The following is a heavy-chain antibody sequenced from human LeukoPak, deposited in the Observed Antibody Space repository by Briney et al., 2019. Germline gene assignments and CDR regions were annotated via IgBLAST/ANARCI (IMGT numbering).Heavy chain of an antibody. CDR3: AASSGSYSYYYMDV. CDR1: GFTFTSSA. Sequence: SVKVSCKASGFTFTSSAMQWVRQARGQRLEWIGWIVVGSGNTNYAQKFQERVTITRDMSTSTAYMELSSLRSEDTAVYYCAASSGSYSYYYMDVWGKGTAVTVSS. J-gene: IGHJ6*03. V-gene: IGHV1-58*02. D-gene: IGHD1-26*01. CDR2: IVVGSGNT.